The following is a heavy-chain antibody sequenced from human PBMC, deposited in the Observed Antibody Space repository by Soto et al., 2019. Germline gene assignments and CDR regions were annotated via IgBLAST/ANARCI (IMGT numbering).Heavy chain of an antibody. CDR3: ARGRRQWLARCYCDY. J-gene: IGHJ4*02. V-gene: IGHV4-59*01. CDR1: GGSISSYY. D-gene: IGHD6-19*01. CDR2: IYYSGST. Sequence: SSETLSLTCTVSGGSISSYYWSWIRQPPGKGLEWIGYIYYSGSTNYNPSLKSRVTISVDTSKNQLSLKLSSVTAADTAVYYCARGRRQWLARCYCDYWGQGTLVTVSS.